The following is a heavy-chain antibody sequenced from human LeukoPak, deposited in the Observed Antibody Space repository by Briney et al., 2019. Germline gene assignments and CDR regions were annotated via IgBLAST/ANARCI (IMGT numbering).Heavy chain of an antibody. D-gene: IGHD1-26*01. Sequence: GGSLRLSCAASGFTFSRFAMHWVRQAPGKGLEWMAVISYDGSNKYYTDSVKGRFTISRDSSKNTLYLQMDSLRAEDTAIYYCARGGESGTNQGYFDSWGQGTQVTVSS. J-gene: IGHJ4*02. CDR3: ARGGESGTNQGYFDS. V-gene: IGHV3-30-3*01. CDR1: GFTFSRFA. CDR2: ISYDGSNK.